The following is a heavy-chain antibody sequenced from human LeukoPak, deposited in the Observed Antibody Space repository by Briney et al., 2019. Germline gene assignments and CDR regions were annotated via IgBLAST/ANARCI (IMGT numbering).Heavy chain of an antibody. D-gene: IGHD7-27*01. CDR3: ARAPRSWGFDY. CDR1: GYTLTELS. V-gene: IGHV1-24*01. J-gene: IGHJ4*02. Sequence: ASVKVSCKVSGYTLTELSMHWVRQAPGKGLEWMGGFDPEDGETIYAQKFQGRVTMTRSTSINTAYMELSSLRSEDTAVYYCARAPRSWGFDYWGQGTLVTVSS. CDR2: FDPEDGET.